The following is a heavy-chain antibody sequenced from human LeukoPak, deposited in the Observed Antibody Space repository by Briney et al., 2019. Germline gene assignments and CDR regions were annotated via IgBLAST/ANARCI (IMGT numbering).Heavy chain of an antibody. CDR1: GFTFSSYW. Sequence: GGSLRLSCAASGFTFSSYWMHWVRQAPGKGLVWVSRINSDGSSTSYADSVKGRFTISRDNAKNTLYLQMNSLRAEDTAVYYCARVAAAGNAWYAFDIWGQGTMVTVSS. J-gene: IGHJ3*02. D-gene: IGHD6-13*01. V-gene: IGHV3-74*01. CDR2: INSDGSST. CDR3: ARVAAAGNAWYAFDI.